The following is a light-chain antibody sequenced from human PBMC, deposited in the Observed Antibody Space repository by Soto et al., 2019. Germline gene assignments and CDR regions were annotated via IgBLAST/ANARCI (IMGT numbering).Light chain of an antibody. CDR2: GAS. CDR1: QTVNSNY. Sequence: EIVLTQSPGTLSLSPGERATLSCRASQTVNSNYLAWYQQKPGQAPRLFIFGASSRATGIPDRFSGSVSGTDFTLTISRLEPEDFAVYYCQQYGSSPLTFGGGTKVEIK. CDR3: QQYGSSPLT. J-gene: IGKJ4*01. V-gene: IGKV3-20*01.